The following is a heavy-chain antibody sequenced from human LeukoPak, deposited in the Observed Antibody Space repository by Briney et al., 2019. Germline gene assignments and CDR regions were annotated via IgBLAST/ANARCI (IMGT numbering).Heavy chain of an antibody. V-gene: IGHV1-69*06. CDR3: ARDALGIYTSYYYGMDV. D-gene: IGHD4-11*01. Sequence: SVKVSCKASGGTFSSYTISWVRQAPGQGLEWMGGIIPIFGTANYAQKFQGRVTITADKSTSTAYMELSSLRSEDTAVYYCARDALGIYTSYYYGMDVWGKGTTVTVSS. CDR1: GGTFSSYT. J-gene: IGHJ6*04. CDR2: IIPIFGTA.